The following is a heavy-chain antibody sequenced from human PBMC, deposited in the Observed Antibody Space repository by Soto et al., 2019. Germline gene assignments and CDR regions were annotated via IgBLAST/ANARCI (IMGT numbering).Heavy chain of an antibody. CDR2: IYSGGST. V-gene: IGHV3-53*01. Sequence: EVQLVESGGGLIQPGGSLRLSCAASGFTVSSNYMSWVRQAPGKGLESVSVIYSGGSTYYADSVKGRFTISRDNSKNTLYLQMNSLRAEDTAVYYCARDRDYYYGMDVWGQGTTVTVSS. J-gene: IGHJ6*02. CDR1: GFTVSSNY. CDR3: ARDRDYYYGMDV.